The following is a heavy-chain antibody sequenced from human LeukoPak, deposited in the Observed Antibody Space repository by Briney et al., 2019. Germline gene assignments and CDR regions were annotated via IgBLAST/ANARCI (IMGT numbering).Heavy chain of an antibody. V-gene: IGHV4-39*07. Sequence: SETLSLTCTVSGGSITSSNYYWGWIRQPPGKGLEWIGSIYHSGNTYYNPSLKSRVTISLDTSNNQFSLKLNSVTAADTAVYYCAPTPPTVTADYWGQGTLVTVSS. CDR3: APTPPTVTADY. CDR2: IYHSGNT. D-gene: IGHD4-17*01. J-gene: IGHJ4*02. CDR1: GGSITSSNYY.